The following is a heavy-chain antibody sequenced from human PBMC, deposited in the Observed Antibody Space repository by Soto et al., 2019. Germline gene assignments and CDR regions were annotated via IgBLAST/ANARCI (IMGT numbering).Heavy chain of an antibody. D-gene: IGHD3-10*01. CDR2: IYYSGST. Sequence: XPLSLTCAFSGGSVSVVTYFWSWIRQSPGKRLEWIAYIYYSGSTNYNPSLKSRATISVDTSKSQVSLTLTSVTAADAAVYYCARSPNYYYYGFDVWGQGTTVTVSS. CDR3: ARSPNYYYYGFDV. CDR1: GGSVSVVTYF. J-gene: IGHJ6*02. V-gene: IGHV4-61*01.